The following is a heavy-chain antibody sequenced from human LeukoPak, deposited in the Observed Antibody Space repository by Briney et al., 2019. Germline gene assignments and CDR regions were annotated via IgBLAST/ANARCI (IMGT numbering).Heavy chain of an antibody. CDR2: MNPNRGNT. Sequence: AAVTVSFRASGYTFTNYDIDWVRQAPGQGVEGVGWMNPNRGNTGYVKKFEGRVTITRNNAISTAYMELSSLRSEDTAVYYRARGGIAARWFDPWGQGTLVTVSS. V-gene: IGHV1-8*01. CDR3: ARGGIAARWFDP. D-gene: IGHD6-6*01. J-gene: IGHJ5*02. CDR1: GYTFTNYD.